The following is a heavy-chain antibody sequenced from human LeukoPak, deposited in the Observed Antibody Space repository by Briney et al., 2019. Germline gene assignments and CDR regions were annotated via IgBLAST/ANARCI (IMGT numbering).Heavy chain of an antibody. D-gene: IGHD3-9*01. CDR3: ARGDILTGYTDY. CDR2: ISSSSSYI. V-gene: IGHV3-21*05. Sequence: GGSLRFSCAASGFTFSSYSMNWVRQAPGKGLEWVSYISSSSSYIYYADSVKGRFTISRANAKNSLYLQMNSLRAEDTAVYYCARGDILTGYTDYWGQGTLVTVSS. CDR1: GFTFSSYS. J-gene: IGHJ4*02.